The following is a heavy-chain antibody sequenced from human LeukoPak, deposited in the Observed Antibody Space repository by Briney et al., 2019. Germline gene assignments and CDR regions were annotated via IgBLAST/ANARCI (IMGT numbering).Heavy chain of an antibody. CDR3: AREGQAYSSSTLGY. D-gene: IGHD6-6*01. CDR2: ISSSGSTI. J-gene: IGHJ4*02. CDR1: GFTFSSYE. Sequence: PGGSLRLSCAASGFTFSSYEMNWVRQAPGKGLEWVSYISSSGSTIYYADSVKGRFTISRDNGKNSLYLQMNSLRAEDTAVYYCAREGQAYSSSTLGYWGQGTLVTVSS. V-gene: IGHV3-48*03.